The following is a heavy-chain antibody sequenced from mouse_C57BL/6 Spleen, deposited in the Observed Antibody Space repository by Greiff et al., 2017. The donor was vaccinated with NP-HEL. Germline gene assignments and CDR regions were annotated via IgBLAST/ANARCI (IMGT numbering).Heavy chain of an antibody. V-gene: IGHV1-80*01. CDR3: ARRITTGVSTGYFDY. Sequence: QVQLQQSGAELVKPGASVKISCKASGYAFSSYWMNWVKQRPGKGLEWIGQIYPGDGGTNYNGKFKGKATLTADKSSSTAYMQLSSLTSEDSAVYVGARRITTGVSTGYFDYWGQGTTLTVSS. CDR2: IYPGDGGT. D-gene: IGHD1-1*01. CDR1: GYAFSSYW. J-gene: IGHJ2*01.